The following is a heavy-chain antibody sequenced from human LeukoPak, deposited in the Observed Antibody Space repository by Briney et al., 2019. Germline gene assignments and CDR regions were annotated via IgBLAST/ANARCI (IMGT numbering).Heavy chain of an antibody. D-gene: IGHD2-15*01. CDR1: GGSLSGYY. V-gene: IGHV4-34*01. J-gene: IGHJ4*02. Sequence: SETLSLTCAVYGGSLSGYYWSWIRQPPGKGLEWIGEINHSGRTNYNPSLKSRVTISVDTSKNQFSLKLSSVTAADTAVYYCARRRQGSEGYFDYWGQGTLVTVSS. CDR2: INHSGRT. CDR3: ARRRQGSEGYFDY.